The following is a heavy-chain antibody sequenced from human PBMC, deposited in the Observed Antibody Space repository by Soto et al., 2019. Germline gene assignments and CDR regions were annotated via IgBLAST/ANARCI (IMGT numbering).Heavy chain of an antibody. CDR3: ARLGHKQLDFDY. Sequence: SETLSLTCTVSGGSISSSSYYWGWIRQPPGKGLEWIGSIYYSGSTYYNPSLKSRVTISVDTSKNQFSLKLSSVTAADTAVYYCARLGHKQLDFDYWGQGTLVTVSS. D-gene: IGHD6-6*01. J-gene: IGHJ4*02. V-gene: IGHV4-39*01. CDR2: IYYSGST. CDR1: GGSISSSSYY.